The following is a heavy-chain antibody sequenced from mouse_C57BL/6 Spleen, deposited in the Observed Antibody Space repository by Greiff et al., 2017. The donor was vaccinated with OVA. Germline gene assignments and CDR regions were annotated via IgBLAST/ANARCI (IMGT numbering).Heavy chain of an antibody. V-gene: IGHV1-69*01. D-gene: IGHD2-5*01. J-gene: IGHJ2*01. CDR1: GYTFTSYW. Sequence: VQLQQPGAELVMPGASVKLSCKASGYTFTSYWMHWVKQRPGQGLEWIGEIDPSDSYTNYNQKFKGKSTLTVDKSSSTAYMQLSSLTSEDSAVYYCARTNSNYNDYWGQGTTLTVSS. CDR2: IDPSDSYT. CDR3: ARTNSNYNDY.